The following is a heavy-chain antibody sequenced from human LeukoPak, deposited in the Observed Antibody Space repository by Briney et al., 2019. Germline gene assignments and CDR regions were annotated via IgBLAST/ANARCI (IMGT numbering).Heavy chain of an antibody. CDR1: GGSISGYY. D-gene: IGHD3-16*01. V-gene: IGHV4-59*08. J-gene: IGHJ4*02. CDR2: IYYSGST. CDR3: ARGHVWGSYQGPFDY. Sequence: SETLSLTCTVSGGSISGYYWSWIRQPPGKGLEWIGYIYYSGSTNYNPSLKSRVTISLDTSKNQFSLKLNSVTAADTAVYYCARGHVWGSYQGPFDYWGQGTPVTVSS.